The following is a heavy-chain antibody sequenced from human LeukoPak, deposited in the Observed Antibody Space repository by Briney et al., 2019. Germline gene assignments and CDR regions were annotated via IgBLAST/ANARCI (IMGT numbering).Heavy chain of an antibody. J-gene: IGHJ4*02. CDR1: GFSFGSYT. CDR2: ISGNGGDT. Sequence: PGGSLRLSCVASGFSFGSYTMHWVRQAPGKGLEYVSAISGNGGDTYFANSVKGRFNVSRDNSRNTLYLQMASLRAEDMAVYFCAREFHEYSFGSLDSWGQGTLVTVSS. V-gene: IGHV3-64*01. D-gene: IGHD3-3*01. CDR3: AREFHEYSFGSLDS.